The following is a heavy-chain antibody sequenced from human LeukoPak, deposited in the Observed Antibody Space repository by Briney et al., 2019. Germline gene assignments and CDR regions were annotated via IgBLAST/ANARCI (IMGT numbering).Heavy chain of an antibody. V-gene: IGHV6-1*01. J-gene: IGHJ4*02. CDR1: GDSVSSNSAA. D-gene: IGHD1-7*01. CDR2: TYYRSKWSN. Sequence: SQTLSLTCAISGDSVSSNSAAWNWIRQSPSRGLEWLARTYYRSKWSNDYAVSVKSRITINPDTSKNQFPLQLSSVTPEDTAVYYCARDYWNSVRYYFDSWGQGTLVTVSS. CDR3: ARDYWNSVRYYFDS.